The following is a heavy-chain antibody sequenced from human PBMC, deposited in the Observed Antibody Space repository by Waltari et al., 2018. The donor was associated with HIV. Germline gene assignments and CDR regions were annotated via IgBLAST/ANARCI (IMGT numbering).Heavy chain of an antibody. CDR1: VFPFRSYG. V-gene: IGHV3-7*01. CDR3: ARDVGYVGSSSDGY. CDR2: IKQDGSEK. D-gene: IGHD6-6*01. Sequence: EVQLVESGGGLVQPGGSLRLSCAASVFPFRSYGSSWVRRAPGKGRGWVANIKQDGSEKYYVDSVKGRFTISRDNAKNSLYLQMNSLRAEDTAVYYCARDVGYVGSSSDGYWGQGTLVTVSS. J-gene: IGHJ4*02.